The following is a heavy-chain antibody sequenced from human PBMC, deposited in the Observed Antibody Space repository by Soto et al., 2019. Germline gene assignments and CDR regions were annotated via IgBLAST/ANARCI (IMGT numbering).Heavy chain of an antibody. CDR1: GYTFTGYY. J-gene: IGHJ6*02. CDR3: AREKYSSSWYGMDV. CDR2: INPNSGGT. D-gene: IGHD6-13*01. V-gene: IGHV1-2*04. Sequence: ASVKVSCKASGYTFTGYYMHWVRQAPGQGLEWMGWINPNSGGTNYAQKFQGWVTMTRDTSISTAYMELSRLRSDDTAVYYCAREKYSSSWYGMDVWGQGTTVTVSS.